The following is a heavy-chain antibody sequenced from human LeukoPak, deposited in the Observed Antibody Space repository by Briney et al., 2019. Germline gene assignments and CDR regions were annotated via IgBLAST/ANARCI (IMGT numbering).Heavy chain of an antibody. CDR1: GFTFSSYA. Sequence: PGGSLRLSCAASGFTFSSYAMSWVRQAPGKGLEWVSAISGSGGSTYYADSVKGRFTISRDNAKNSLYPQMNSLRAEDTAVYYCARELMSWQYQLLKPALGAEYFQHWGQGTLVTVSS. D-gene: IGHD2-2*01. J-gene: IGHJ1*01. CDR3: ARELMSWQYQLLKPALGAEYFQH. CDR2: ISGSGGST. V-gene: IGHV3-23*01.